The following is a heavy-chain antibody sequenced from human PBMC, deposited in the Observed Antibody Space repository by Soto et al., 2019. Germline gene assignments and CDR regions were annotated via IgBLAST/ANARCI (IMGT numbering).Heavy chain of an antibody. CDR1: GGSISSSSYY. J-gene: IGHJ4*02. CDR2: IYYSGST. D-gene: IGHD6-13*01. CDR3: ARTKHQQLVGQGYGY. Sequence: PSETLSLTCTVSGGSISSSSYYWGWIRQPPGKGLEWIGSIYYSGSTYYNPSLKSRVTISVDTSKNQFSLKLSSVTAADTAVYYCARTKHQQLVGQGYGYWGQGTLVTVSS. V-gene: IGHV4-39*01.